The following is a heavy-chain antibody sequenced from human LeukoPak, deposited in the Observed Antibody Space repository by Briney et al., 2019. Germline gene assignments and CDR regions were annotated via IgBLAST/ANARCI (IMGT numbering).Heavy chain of an antibody. D-gene: IGHD3-3*01. J-gene: IGHJ4*02. CDR1: GGSISSYY. Sequence: SETLSLTCSVSGGSISSYYWSWIRQPPGKGLEWIGSIYYSGSTNYNPSLKSRVTISVDTSKNQFSLNLTSVTAADTAVYYCARDQGSHDRRLDYWGQGTLVTVSS. V-gene: IGHV4-59*01. CDR2: IYYSGST. CDR3: ARDQGSHDRRLDY.